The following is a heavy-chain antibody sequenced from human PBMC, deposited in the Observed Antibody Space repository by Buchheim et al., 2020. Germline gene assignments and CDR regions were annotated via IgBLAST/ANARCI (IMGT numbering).Heavy chain of an antibody. CDR1: GGTFSSYT. D-gene: IGHD2-15*01. V-gene: IGHV1-69*02. CDR3: ARVSGSCSYYYYYGMDV. Sequence: QVQLVQSGAEVKKPGSSVKVSCKASGGTFSSYTISWVRQAPGQGLEWMGRIIPILGIANYAQKFQGRVTITADKSTSTAYMELSSLRSEDTAVYYCARVSGSCSYYYYYGMDVWGQGTT. CDR2: IIPILGIA. J-gene: IGHJ6*02.